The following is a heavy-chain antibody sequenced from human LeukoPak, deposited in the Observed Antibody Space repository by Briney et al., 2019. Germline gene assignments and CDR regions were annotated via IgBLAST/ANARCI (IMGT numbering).Heavy chain of an antibody. J-gene: IGHJ6*02. Sequence: PGGSLRLSCAASGFTFSSYAMHWVRQAPGKGLEWVSSISSSSSYIYYADSVQGRFTISRDNAKNSLYLQMNSLRAEDTAVYYCARDTEYSSSSFILYYYGMDVWGQGTTVTVSS. V-gene: IGHV3-21*01. CDR2: ISSSSSYI. CDR3: ARDTEYSSSSFILYYYGMDV. D-gene: IGHD6-6*01. CDR1: GFTFSSYA.